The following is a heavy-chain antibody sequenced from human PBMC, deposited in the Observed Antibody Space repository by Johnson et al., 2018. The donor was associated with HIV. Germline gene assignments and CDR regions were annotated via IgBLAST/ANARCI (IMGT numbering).Heavy chain of an antibody. CDR1: GFTFSDYY. CDR2: ISSSGNTI. Sequence: QVQLVESGGGLVQPGRSLRLSCAASGFTFSDYYMTWIRQAPGKGLEWVSYISSSGNTIYYADSVKGRFTISRDNAKNSLYLQMNSLRAEDTAVYYCARDKNRYGEDAFDIWGQGTMVTVSS. V-gene: IGHV3-11*04. CDR3: ARDKNRYGEDAFDI. J-gene: IGHJ3*02. D-gene: IGHD4-17*01.